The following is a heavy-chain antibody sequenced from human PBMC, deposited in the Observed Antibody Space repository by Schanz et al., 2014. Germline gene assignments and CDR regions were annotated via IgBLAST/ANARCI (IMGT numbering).Heavy chain of an antibody. J-gene: IGHJ4*02. CDR2: ISGCGGST. V-gene: IGHV3-23*01. CDR3: AKDSAHIDIVLVPTAIDY. CDR1: GFTFSTYA. Sequence: EVQLLDSGGGLVQPGGSLRLSCAASGFTFSTYAMSWVRQAPGKGLEWVSAISGCGGSTYYADSVKGRFTISRDNSKNTLYLHMNTLRSEDTAVYYCAKDSAHIDIVLVPTAIDYWGQGTLVTVSS. D-gene: IGHD2-2*01.